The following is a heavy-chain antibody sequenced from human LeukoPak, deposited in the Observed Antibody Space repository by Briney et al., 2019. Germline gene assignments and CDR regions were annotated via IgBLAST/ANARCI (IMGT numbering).Heavy chain of an antibody. V-gene: IGHV5-51*01. J-gene: IGHJ4*02. CDR3: ARHLWGAAAAGTIDY. CDR1: GYTFSNYW. CDR2: IYPRDSET. Sequence: GESLKISCQTSGYTFSNYWIAWVRQMPGKGLEWMGDIYPRDSETRDSPSFQGQVIMSVDKSISTAYLQWSSLKASDTAMYYCARHLWGAAAAGTIDYWGQGTLVTVSS. D-gene: IGHD6-13*01.